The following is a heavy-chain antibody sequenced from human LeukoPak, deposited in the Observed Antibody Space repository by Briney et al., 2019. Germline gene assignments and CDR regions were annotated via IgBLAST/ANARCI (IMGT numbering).Heavy chain of an antibody. Sequence: SETLSLTCTVSGGSISSYYWSWIRQPPGKGLEWIGYIYYSGSTNYNPSLKSRVTISVDTSKNQFSLKLSSVTAADTAVYYCARHAPGYYDSSGYYYYFDYWGQGTLVTVSS. CDR3: ARHAPGYYDSSGYYYYFDY. CDR2: IYYSGST. CDR1: GGSISSYY. V-gene: IGHV4-59*08. J-gene: IGHJ4*02. D-gene: IGHD3-22*01.